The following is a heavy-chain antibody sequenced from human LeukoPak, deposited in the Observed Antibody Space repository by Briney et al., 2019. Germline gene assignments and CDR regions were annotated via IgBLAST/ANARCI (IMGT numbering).Heavy chain of an antibody. CDR3: ARDYDSSGYYYGPRDNWFDP. CDR1: GYTFTSYG. Sequence: GASVKVSCKASGYTFTSYGISWVRQAPGRGLEWMGWISAYNGNTNYAQKFQGRVTITADESTSTAYMELSSLRSEDTAVYYCARDYDSSGYYYGPRDNWFDPWGQGTLVTVSS. V-gene: IGHV1-18*01. D-gene: IGHD3-22*01. CDR2: ISAYNGNT. J-gene: IGHJ5*02.